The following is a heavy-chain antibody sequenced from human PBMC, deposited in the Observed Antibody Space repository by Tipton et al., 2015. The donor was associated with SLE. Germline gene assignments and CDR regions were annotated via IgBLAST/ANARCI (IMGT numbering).Heavy chain of an antibody. Sequence: VQLVQSGAEVKKPGESLRISCKGSGDSFATYWITWVRQMPGKGLEWMGIIYPRDSDTRYSPSFQGQVTISADTSIDTAYLQWSSLKASDTAMYYCARSRYTYGYGFDYWGQGTLVTVAS. J-gene: IGHJ4*01. V-gene: IGHV5-51*01. CDR1: GDSFATYW. CDR2: IYPRDSDT. CDR3: ARSRYTYGYGFDY. D-gene: IGHD5-18*01.